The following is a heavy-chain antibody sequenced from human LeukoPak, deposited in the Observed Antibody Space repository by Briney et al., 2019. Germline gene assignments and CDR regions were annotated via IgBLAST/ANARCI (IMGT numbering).Heavy chain of an antibody. Sequence: ASVKVSCKASGGTFSRYAISWVRQAPGHGLEWMGGIIPIFGTADYAQKFQGRVTITADESTSTAYMELRSLRSEDTAVYYCATLGVGDCDDSSGPPFDYWGQGTLVTVSS. CDR2: IIPIFGTA. CDR3: ATLGVGDCDDSSGPPFDY. CDR1: GGTFSRYA. D-gene: IGHD3-22*01. J-gene: IGHJ4*02. V-gene: IGHV1-69*01.